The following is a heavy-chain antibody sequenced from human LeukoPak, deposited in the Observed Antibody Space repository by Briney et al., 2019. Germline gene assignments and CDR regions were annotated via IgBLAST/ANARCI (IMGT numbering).Heavy chain of an antibody. D-gene: IGHD3-10*01. CDR1: GYTFTGYY. J-gene: IGHJ4*02. Sequence: ASVKVSCKASGYTFTGYYMHWVRQAPGQGLEWMGWINPNSGGTNYAQKFQGRVTMTRDTSISTAYMELSRLRSDDTAVYYCARDTTMVRGVIIYWGQGTLVTVSS. V-gene: IGHV1-2*02. CDR3: ARDTTMVRGVIIY. CDR2: INPNSGGT.